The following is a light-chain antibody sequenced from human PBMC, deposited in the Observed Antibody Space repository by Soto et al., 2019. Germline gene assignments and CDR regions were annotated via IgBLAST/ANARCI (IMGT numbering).Light chain of an antibody. CDR3: QKYSSFPYT. V-gene: IGKV1-5*01. Sequence: DIQMTQSPSTLSASVGDRVTITCRASQSISNWLAWYQQKPGKAPKLLIYDASSLESGVPSRFSGTGSGTEFTLTISSLQPDDFATYYCQKYSSFPYTFGQGTKVDIK. CDR1: QSISNW. J-gene: IGKJ2*01. CDR2: DAS.